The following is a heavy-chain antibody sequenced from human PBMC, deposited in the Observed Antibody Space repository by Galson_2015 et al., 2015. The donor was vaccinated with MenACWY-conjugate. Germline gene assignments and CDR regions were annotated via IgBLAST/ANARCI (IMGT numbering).Heavy chain of an antibody. CDR2: IDPSDSYT. V-gene: IGHV5-10-1*01. CDR1: GYRFTSYW. CDR3: ARLVTVETPYYYYGMDV. J-gene: IGHJ6*02. D-gene: IGHD4-23*01. Sequence: SGAEVKKSGESLRISCKGSGYRFTSYWITWVRQMPGKGLECVGRIDPSDSYTNYSPSFQGHVTISADKSISTAYLQWSSLKASDTAMYYCARLVTVETPYYYYGMDVWGQGTTVTVSS.